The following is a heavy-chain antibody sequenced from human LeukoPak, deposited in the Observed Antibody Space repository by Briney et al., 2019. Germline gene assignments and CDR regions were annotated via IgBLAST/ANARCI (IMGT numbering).Heavy chain of an antibody. D-gene: IGHD1-14*01. CDR1: RGTFSSYA. Sequence: SVKVSCKASRGTFSSYAISWVRPAPGQGLEWMGRIIPTLVIANYAQKFHGRVTITADKSTSTAYIELSSLRPEDTAVYYCARVISGTWLWFWGQGPLLPVSS. J-gene: IGHJ4*02. V-gene: IGHV1-69*04. CDR3: ARVISGTWLWF. CDR2: IIPTLVIA.